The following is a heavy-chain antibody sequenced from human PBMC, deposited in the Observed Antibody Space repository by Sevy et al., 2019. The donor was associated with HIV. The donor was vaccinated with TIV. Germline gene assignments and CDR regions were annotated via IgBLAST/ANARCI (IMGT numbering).Heavy chain of an antibody. CDR3: ARVIDYGELGNWFDP. D-gene: IGHD4-17*01. Sequence: GGSLRLSCAATGFTFSNYAMHWVRQAPGKGMEWVANIKPDGSDKYYVGSLKGRFTIYRDNAKNSLYLEMNNLGAEDTAVYYCARVIDYGELGNWFDPWGQGTLVTVSS. V-gene: IGHV3-7*01. J-gene: IGHJ5*02. CDR1: GFTFSNYA. CDR2: IKPDGSDK.